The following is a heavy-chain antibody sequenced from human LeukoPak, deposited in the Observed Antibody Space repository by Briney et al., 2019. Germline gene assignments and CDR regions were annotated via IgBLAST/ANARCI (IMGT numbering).Heavy chain of an antibody. D-gene: IGHD2-2*01. J-gene: IGHJ4*02. V-gene: IGHV4-39*01. CDR2: IYYSGST. CDR1: GGSISGANYY. Sequence: SETLSLIRAVSGGSISGANYYWGWIHQPPGKGLEWIGSIYYSGSTYYHPSLERRVSISVDTSQNELSLKLRSVTAADTAIYYCARSLGYCTTTSCYWGYWGRGILVTVSS. CDR3: ARSLGYCTTTSCYWGY.